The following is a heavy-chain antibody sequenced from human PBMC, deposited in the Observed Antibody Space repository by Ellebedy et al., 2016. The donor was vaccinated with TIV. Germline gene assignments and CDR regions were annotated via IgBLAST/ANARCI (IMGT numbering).Heavy chain of an antibody. CDR3: ARSLLRSDQLLLFDY. V-gene: IGHV4-31*03. J-gene: IGHJ4*02. Sequence: MPSETLSPTCTVSGGSISSGPYYWSWIRQYPGKGLEWIGYIYSTGGTYFNPSLLSRLSLSLDTSNNQFSLRLSSVSAADTAVYFCARSLLRSDQLLLFDYWGQGILVTVSS. CDR2: IYSTGGT. CDR1: GGSISSGPYY. D-gene: IGHD1-1*01.